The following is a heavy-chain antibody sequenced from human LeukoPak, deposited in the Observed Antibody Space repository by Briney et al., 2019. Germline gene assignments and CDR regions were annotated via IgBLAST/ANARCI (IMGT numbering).Heavy chain of an antibody. Sequence: PSETLSLTCTVSGGSISSRTYCWGWIRQPPGKGLEWIGSFFDSGNTYYNPSLTSRVTIFVDTSKNQFSLRLSSVTAADTAVYYCARRGPNWYFDLWGRGTLVTVSS. CDR2: FFDSGNT. J-gene: IGHJ2*01. D-gene: IGHD3-10*01. V-gene: IGHV4-39*01. CDR1: GGSISSRTYC. CDR3: ARRGPNWYFDL.